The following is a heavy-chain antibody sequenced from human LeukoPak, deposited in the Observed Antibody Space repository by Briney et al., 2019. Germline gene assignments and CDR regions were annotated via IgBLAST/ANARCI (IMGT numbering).Heavy chain of an antibody. Sequence: GGSLRLSCAASGFTFRSYAMSWVRQAPGKGLEWVSAISGSGDNTNYADSVKGRFTISRDNSKNTLYLQMNSLRAEDTAVYYCAREEKYYDILTGYYKGYFDYWGQGTLVTVSS. V-gene: IGHV3-23*01. CDR2: ISGSGDNT. D-gene: IGHD3-9*01. CDR1: GFTFRSYA. J-gene: IGHJ4*02. CDR3: AREEKYYDILTGYYKGYFDY.